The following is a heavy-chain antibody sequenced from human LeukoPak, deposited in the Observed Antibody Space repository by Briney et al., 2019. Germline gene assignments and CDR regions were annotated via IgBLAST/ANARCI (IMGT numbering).Heavy chain of an antibody. CDR3: ARDQSSGYYSYYFDY. D-gene: IGHD3-22*01. CDR1: GYTFTSYY. CDR2: INPSGGST. V-gene: IGHV1-46*01. J-gene: IGHJ4*02. Sequence: GASVKVSCKASGYTFTSYYMHWVRQAPGQGLEWMGIINPSGGSTSYAQKFQGRVAMTRDMSTSTVYMELSSLGSEDTAVYYCARDQSSGYYSYYFDYWGQGTLVTVSS.